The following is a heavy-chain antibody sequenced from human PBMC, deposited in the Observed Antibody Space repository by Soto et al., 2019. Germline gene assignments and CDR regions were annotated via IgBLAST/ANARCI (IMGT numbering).Heavy chain of an antibody. CDR2: IYYSGST. J-gene: IGHJ5*02. D-gene: IGHD3-22*01. CDR1: GGYSSSYD. CDR3: ARDRNGYYESSGYRNNWFDP. Sequence: SDTSSVAGGYSSSYDWSRIRKKPGKGLEWIGYIYYSGSTNYNPSLKSRATISVDTSKNQFSLKLSSVTAADTAVYYCARDRNGYYESSGYRNNWFDPWGQGTLVTVSS. V-gene: IGHV4-59*01.